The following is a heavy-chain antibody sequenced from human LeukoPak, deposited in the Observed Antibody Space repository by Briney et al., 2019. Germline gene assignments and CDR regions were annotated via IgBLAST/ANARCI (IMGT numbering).Heavy chain of an antibody. Sequence: GASVTVSCKASGYTFTDYYMHWVRQAPGQGLEWMESIDPDSGGTKYAQTFQGRVLIPRHTSIPTPYMDLIILTFAATAVYYCAREYYDSSGRKYVFNRWGQGTMATLSP. V-gene: IGHV1-2*02. CDR1: GYTFTDYY. J-gene: IGHJ3*01. CDR2: IDPDSGGT. D-gene: IGHD3-22*01. CDR3: AREYYDSSGRKYVFNR.